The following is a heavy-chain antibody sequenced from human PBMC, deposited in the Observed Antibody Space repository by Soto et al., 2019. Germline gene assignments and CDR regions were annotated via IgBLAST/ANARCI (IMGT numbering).Heavy chain of an antibody. D-gene: IGHD3-10*01. V-gene: IGHV3-23*01. J-gene: IGHJ5*02. Sequence: EVQLLESGGGLVQPGGSLRLSCAASGFTFSSYAMSWVRQAPGKGLEWVSAISGSGGSTYYADSVKGRFTISRDNSKNTLYLQMNSLRAEDTAVYYCAKEPTEYYGSGSTNWFEPWGQGTLVTVSS. CDR3: AKEPTEYYGSGSTNWFEP. CDR2: ISGSGGST. CDR1: GFTFSSYA.